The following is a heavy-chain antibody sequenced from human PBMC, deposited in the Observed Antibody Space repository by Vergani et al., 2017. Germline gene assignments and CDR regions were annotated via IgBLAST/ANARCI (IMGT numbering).Heavy chain of an antibody. V-gene: IGHV3-21*01. J-gene: IGHJ6*02. D-gene: IGHD3-10*01. CDR1: GFTFSSYS. CDR3: ARDAMVRGVPNYGMDV. CDR2: ISSSSSYI. Sequence: EVQLVESGGGLVKPGGSLRLSCAASGFTFSSYSMNWVRQAPGKGLEWVSSISSSSSYIYYADSVKGRFTISRDNAKNSLYLQMNSLRAEDTAVYYCARDAMVRGVPNYGMDVWGQGTTVTVSS.